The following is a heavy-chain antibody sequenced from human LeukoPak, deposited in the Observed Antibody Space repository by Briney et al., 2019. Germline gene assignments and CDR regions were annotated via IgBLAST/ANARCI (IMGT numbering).Heavy chain of an antibody. Sequence: GASVKVSCKTSGYTFADYYLHWVRLAPGQGLEWMGSIDPDSGGTNYAQKFQGRVTMTRDTSISTAYMELSRLRFDDTAVYYCAREYYDSSGRKHAFENWGQGTMVTVSS. J-gene: IGHJ3*02. CDR2: IDPDSGGT. CDR3: AREYYDSSGRKHAFEN. V-gene: IGHV1-2*02. D-gene: IGHD3-22*01. CDR1: GYTFADYY.